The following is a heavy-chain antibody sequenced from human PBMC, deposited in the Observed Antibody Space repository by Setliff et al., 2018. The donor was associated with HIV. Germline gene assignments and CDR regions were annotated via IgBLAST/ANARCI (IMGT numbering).Heavy chain of an antibody. D-gene: IGHD1-1*01. Sequence: SETLSLTCTVSGDSVSSRSYYWSWIRQPPGKGLEWIGYIYYSGSTNYNPPLKSRVTISVDTSKNRFSLKLRSVTAADTAVYYCAQLGMVDDFDYWGQGTLVTVSS. CDR2: IYYSGST. V-gene: IGHV4-61*03. J-gene: IGHJ4*02. CDR1: GDSVSSRSYY. CDR3: AQLGMVDDFDY.